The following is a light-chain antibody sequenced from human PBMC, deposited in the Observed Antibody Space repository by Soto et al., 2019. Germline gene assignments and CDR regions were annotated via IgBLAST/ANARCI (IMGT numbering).Light chain of an antibody. Sequence: QSVLSQPPSASGSPGQSVTISCSGISSDIRDSNYVSWYQQHPGKAPKLVVSEVTKRPSGVPDRFSGSRSGTTAFLTISGLQPEDEADYYCGSKAGSDKHVVFCGGTKLTVL. CDR3: GSKAGSDKHVV. V-gene: IGLV2-8*01. CDR1: SSDIRDSNY. J-gene: IGLJ2*01. CDR2: EVT.